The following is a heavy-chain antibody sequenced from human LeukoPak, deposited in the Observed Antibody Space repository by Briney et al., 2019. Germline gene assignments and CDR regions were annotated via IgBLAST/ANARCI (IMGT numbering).Heavy chain of an antibody. D-gene: IGHD1-26*01. V-gene: IGHV1-69*13. CDR3: ARDHWEVGATTPWFDP. CDR2: IIPIFGTA. CDR1: GGTFSSYA. J-gene: IGHJ5*02. Sequence: SVKVSCKASGGTFSSYAISWVRQAPGQGLEWMGGIIPIFGTANYAQKFQGRVTITADESTSTAYMEPSSLRSEDTAVYYCARDHWEVGATTPWFDPWGQGTLVTVSS.